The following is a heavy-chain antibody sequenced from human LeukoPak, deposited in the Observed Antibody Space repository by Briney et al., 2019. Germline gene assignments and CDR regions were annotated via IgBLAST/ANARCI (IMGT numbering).Heavy chain of an antibody. J-gene: IGHJ2*01. V-gene: IGHV3-21*01. CDR2: ISGSRSYI. CDR1: GGSFSGYY. CDR3: ARAPTIVGYTSRELGHWYFDV. D-gene: IGHD6-13*01. Sequence: PSETLSLTCAVYGGSFSGYYRSWIRQPPGKGLEWVSSISGSRSYIYYADSVKGRFTISRDNAKNALYLQMSSLRAEDTAVYYCARAPTIVGYTSRELGHWYFDVWGRGTLVTVSS.